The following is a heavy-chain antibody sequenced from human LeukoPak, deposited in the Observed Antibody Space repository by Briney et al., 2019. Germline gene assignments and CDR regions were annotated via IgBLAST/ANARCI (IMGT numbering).Heavy chain of an antibody. J-gene: IGHJ4*02. D-gene: IGHD6-19*01. CDR2: IYYSGST. CDR1: GGSISSYY. Sequence: PSETLSLTCTVSGGSISSYYWSWIRQPPGKGLEWIRYIYYSGSTNYNPSLKSRVTISVDTSKNQFSLKLSSVTAADTAVYYCARDPSSGWYWYFDYWGQGTLVTVSS. V-gene: IGHV4-59*01. CDR3: ARDPSSGWYWYFDY.